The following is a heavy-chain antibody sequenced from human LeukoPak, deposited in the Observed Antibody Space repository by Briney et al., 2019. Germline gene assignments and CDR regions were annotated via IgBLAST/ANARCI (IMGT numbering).Heavy chain of an antibody. D-gene: IGHD3-3*01. Sequence: GRSLRLSCAASGFTFSSYSMNWVRQAPGKGLEWVSSISSSSSYIYYADSVKGRFTISRDNSKNTLYLQMNSLRAEDTAVYYCARGYDFWSGPYYFDYWGQGTLVTVSS. CDR1: GFTFSSYS. J-gene: IGHJ4*02. CDR2: ISSSSSYI. CDR3: ARGYDFWSGPYYFDY. V-gene: IGHV3-21*01.